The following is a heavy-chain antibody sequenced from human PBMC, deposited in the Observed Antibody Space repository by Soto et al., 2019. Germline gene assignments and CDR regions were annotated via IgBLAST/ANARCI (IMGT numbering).Heavy chain of an antibody. D-gene: IGHD3-22*01. CDR3: ASDTYYCDSSGSPLFYYYGMDV. Sequence: ASVKVSCKASGYTFTSYDINWVRQATGQGLEWMGWMNPNSGNTGYAQKFQGRVTMTRNTSISTAYMELSGLRSEDTAVYYCASDTYYCDSSGSPLFYYYGMDVWGQGTTVTVSS. CDR2: MNPNSGNT. CDR1: GYTFTSYD. V-gene: IGHV1-8*01. J-gene: IGHJ6*02.